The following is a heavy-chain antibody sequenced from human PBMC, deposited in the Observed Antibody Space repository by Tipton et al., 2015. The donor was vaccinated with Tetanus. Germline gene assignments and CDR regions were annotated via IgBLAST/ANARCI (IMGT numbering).Heavy chain of an antibody. J-gene: IGHJ3*02. CDR2: IYPGDSDT. CDR1: GYSFTSYW. CDR3: ARHSDCGGDCSVNDAFDI. Sequence: QLVQSGAEVKKPGESLKISCKGSGYSFTSYWIGWVRQMPGKGLEWMGIIYPGDSDTRYSPPFQGQVTISAEKSISTAFLQGSSLKASDPAMYYCARHSDCGGDCSVNDAFDIWGQGTMVTVSS. V-gene: IGHV5-51*01. D-gene: IGHD2-21*02.